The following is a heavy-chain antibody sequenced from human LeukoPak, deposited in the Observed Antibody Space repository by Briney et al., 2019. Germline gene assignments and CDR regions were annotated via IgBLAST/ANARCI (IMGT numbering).Heavy chain of an antibody. D-gene: IGHD1-26*01. CDR1: GYTFRRYG. J-gene: IGHJ5*02. Sequence: PGGSLRLSCVASGYTFRRYGMTWVRQAPGKVLEWVSTVNALGDGIQYADSVKGRFTTFKDNSNNTVYLRMRSLRADDTAVYYCAKDSGEWELGMDRWGQGTLVTVSS. CDR2: VNALGDGI. CDR3: AKDSGEWELGMDR. V-gene: IGHV3-23*01.